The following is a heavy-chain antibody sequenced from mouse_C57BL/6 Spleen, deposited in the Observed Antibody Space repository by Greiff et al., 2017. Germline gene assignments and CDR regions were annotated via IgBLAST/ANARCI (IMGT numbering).Heavy chain of an antibody. Sequence: VQLVESGAELVRPGASVTLSCKASGYTFTDYEMHWVKQTPVHGLEWIGAIDPETGGTAYNQKFKGKAILTADKSSSTAYMELRSLTSEDSAVYYCTRVGAQGYYAMDYWGQGTSVTVSS. V-gene: IGHV1-15*01. CDR2: IDPETGGT. D-gene: IGHD1-3*01. J-gene: IGHJ4*01. CDR1: GYTFTDYE. CDR3: TRVGAQGYYAMDY.